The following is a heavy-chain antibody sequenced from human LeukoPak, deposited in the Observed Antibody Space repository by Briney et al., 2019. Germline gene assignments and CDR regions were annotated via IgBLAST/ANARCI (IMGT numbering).Heavy chain of an antibody. CDR1: GGSISSSSYY. J-gene: IGHJ4*02. V-gene: IGHV4-39*01. D-gene: IGHD6-19*01. Sequence: PSETLSLTCTVSGGSISSSSYYWGWIRRPPGKGLEWIGSIYYSGSTYYNPSLKSRVTISVDTSKNQFSLKLSSVTAADTAVYYCASLEQWLALFDYWGQGTLVTVSS. CDR2: IYYSGST. CDR3: ASLEQWLALFDY.